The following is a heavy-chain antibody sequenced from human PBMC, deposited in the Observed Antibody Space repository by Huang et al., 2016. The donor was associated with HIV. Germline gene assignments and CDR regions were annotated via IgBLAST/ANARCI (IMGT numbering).Heavy chain of an antibody. D-gene: IGHD3-22*01. CDR1: GFSISSYW. CDR3: ARDPRIQSWLNFFDY. V-gene: IGHV3-74*01. CDR2: INSDGRST. Sequence: EVQLVESGGGLVQPGGSLRLSCAASGFSISSYWMHWVRQAPGKGRVWFSRINSDGRSTSYADSVKGRFTIARDNAKNTLYLQMNSLRAEDTAVYYCARDPRIQSWLNFFDYWGQGTLVSVSS. J-gene: IGHJ4*02.